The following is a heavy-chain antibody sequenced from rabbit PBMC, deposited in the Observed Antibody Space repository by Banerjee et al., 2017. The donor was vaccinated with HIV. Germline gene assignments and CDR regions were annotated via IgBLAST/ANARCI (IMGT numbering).Heavy chain of an antibody. D-gene: IGHD8-1*01. Sequence: QEHLVESGGGLVTLGGSLKLSCKASGIDFSSSYWICWVRQAPGKGLEWITCIYTTSGSTWYASWAKGRFTISKTSSTTVTLQMTSLTGADTATYFCARDWAGSSYYYFDLWGPGTLVTVS. V-gene: IGHV1S45*01. CDR1: GIDFSSSYW. CDR2: IYTTSGST. J-gene: IGHJ4*01. CDR3: ARDWAGSSYYYFDL.